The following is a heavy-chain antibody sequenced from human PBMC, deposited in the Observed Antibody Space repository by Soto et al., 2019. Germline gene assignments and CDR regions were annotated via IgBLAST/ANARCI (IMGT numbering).Heavy chain of an antibody. CDR3: AKWVFDYLVAAASQYHFDY. D-gene: IGHD2-15*01. CDR1: GFTFSSYG. CDR2: ISYDGSNK. Sequence: GGSLRLSCAASGFTFSSYGMHWVRQAPGKGLEWVAVISYDGSNKYYADSVKGRFTISRDNSKNTLYLQMNSLRAEDTAVYYCAKWVFDYLVAAASQYHFDYCGEGTLVTVSS. V-gene: IGHV3-30*18. J-gene: IGHJ4*02.